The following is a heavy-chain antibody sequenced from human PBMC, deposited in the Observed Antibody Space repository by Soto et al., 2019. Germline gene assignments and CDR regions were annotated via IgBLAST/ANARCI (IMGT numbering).Heavy chain of an antibody. V-gene: IGHV3-30*18. CDR3: AKVGTGPRSYCYGMDV. Sequence: QVQLVESGGGVVQPGRSLRLSCAASGFTFSSYGMHWVRQAPGKGLEWVAVMSYDGSNKYYADSVKGRFTISRDNSKTTRYLLMNSLRAEDAAVYYCAKVGTGPRSYCYGMDVWGHVTTVT. D-gene: IGHD3-10*01. CDR2: MSYDGSNK. J-gene: IGHJ6*02. CDR1: GFTFSSYG.